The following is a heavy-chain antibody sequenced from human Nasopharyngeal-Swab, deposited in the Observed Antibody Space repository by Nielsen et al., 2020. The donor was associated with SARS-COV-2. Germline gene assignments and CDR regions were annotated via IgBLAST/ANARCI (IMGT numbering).Heavy chain of an antibody. CDR2: INPNSGGT. CDR1: GYTFTGYY. CDR3: ARAGLVVVPAAMGY. V-gene: IGHV1-2*02. J-gene: IGHJ4*02. D-gene: IGHD2-2*01. Sequence: ASVKVSCKASGYTFTGYYMHWARQAPGQGLEWMGWINPNSGGTNYAQKFQGRATMTRDTSISTAYMELSRLRSDDTAVYYCARAGLVVVPAAMGYWGQGTLVTVSS.